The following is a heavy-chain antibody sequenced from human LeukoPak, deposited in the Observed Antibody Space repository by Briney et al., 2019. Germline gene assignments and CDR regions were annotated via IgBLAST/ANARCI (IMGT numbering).Heavy chain of an antibody. J-gene: IGHJ4*02. Sequence: SETLSLTCTVSGGSISSYYWSWIRQPAGKGLEWIGRIYTSGSTNYNPSLKSRVTMSVDTSKNQFSLKLSSVTAADTAVYYCARFEGYDILTVYAYYFDYWGKGTLVIVSS. CDR2: IYTSGST. D-gene: IGHD3-9*01. CDR1: GGSISSYY. V-gene: IGHV4-4*07. CDR3: ARFEGYDILTVYAYYFDY.